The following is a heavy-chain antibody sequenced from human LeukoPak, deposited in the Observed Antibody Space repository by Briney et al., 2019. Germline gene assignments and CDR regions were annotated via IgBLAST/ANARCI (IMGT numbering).Heavy chain of an antibody. D-gene: IGHD6-13*01. J-gene: IGHJ4*02. CDR1: GFSLSTSGVG. V-gene: IGHV2-5*02. CDR3: ARNPRPAAGPYYFDY. CDR2: IYWDDDK. Sequence: SGPTLVNPTQTLTLTCTFSGFSLSTSGVGVGWIRQPPGKALEWLALIYWDDDKRYSPSLKSRLTITKDTSKNQVVLTMTNMDPVDTATYYCARNPRPAAGPYYFDYWGQGTLVTVSS.